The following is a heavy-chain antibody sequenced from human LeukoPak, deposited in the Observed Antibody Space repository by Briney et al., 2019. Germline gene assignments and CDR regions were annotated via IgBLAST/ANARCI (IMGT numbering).Heavy chain of an antibody. V-gene: IGHV4-4*07. CDR1: GGSTINYY. J-gene: IGHJ6*03. CDR3: ARLKFYDSTGYNKAYYMDV. Sequence: PSETLSLTCAVSGGSTINYYWSWIRQSAGKGLEWVGRIYITGTTDYNPSLESRLTVSIDTSKNQFSLKLRSVTAADTAIYYCARLKFYDSTGYNKAYYMDVWGKGLSVTVSS. D-gene: IGHD3-9*01. CDR2: IYITGTT.